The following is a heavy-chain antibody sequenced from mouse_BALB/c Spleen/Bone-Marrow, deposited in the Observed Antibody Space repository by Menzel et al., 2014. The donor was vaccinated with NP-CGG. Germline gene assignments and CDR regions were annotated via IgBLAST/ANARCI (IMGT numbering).Heavy chain of an antibody. V-gene: IGHV1-63*02. D-gene: IGHD2-14*01. CDR1: GYTFTNYW. Sequence: QVQLQQPGAELVRPGTSVKISCKASGYTFTNYWLGWVKQRPGHGLEWIGDIYPGGGYTNYNEKFKGKATLTADTSSSSAYMQLSSLTSEDSAVYFCAREVRRYFDVWGAGTTVTVSS. CDR2: IYPGGGYT. CDR3: AREVRRYFDV. J-gene: IGHJ1*01.